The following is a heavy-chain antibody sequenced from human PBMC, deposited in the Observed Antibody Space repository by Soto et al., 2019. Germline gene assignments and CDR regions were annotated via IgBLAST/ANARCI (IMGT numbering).Heavy chain of an antibody. J-gene: IGHJ2*01. CDR1: GGSISSGGYY. CDR2: IYYSGST. V-gene: IGHV4-31*02. CDR3: ARAGFRYWYFDL. Sequence: GGSISSGGYYWSWIRQHPGKGLEWIGYIYYSGSTYYNPSLKSRVTISVDTSKNQFSLKLSSVTAADAAVYYCARAGFRYWYFDLWGPGTLVTVSS. D-gene: IGHD3-10*01.